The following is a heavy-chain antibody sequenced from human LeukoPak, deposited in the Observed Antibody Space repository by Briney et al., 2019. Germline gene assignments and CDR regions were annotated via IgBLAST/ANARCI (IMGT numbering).Heavy chain of an antibody. J-gene: IGHJ6*03. CDR2: INHSGST. CDR3: ARGGQGYYYYYYMDV. V-gene: IGHV4-34*01. CDR1: GGSFSGYY. Sequence: SETLSLICAVYGGSFSGYYWSWIRQPPGEGVEWSWEINHSGSTKHNPSLKSRVTISVDTSKNQFSLKLSSVTAADTAVYYCARGGQGYYYYYYMDVWGKGTTVTVSS.